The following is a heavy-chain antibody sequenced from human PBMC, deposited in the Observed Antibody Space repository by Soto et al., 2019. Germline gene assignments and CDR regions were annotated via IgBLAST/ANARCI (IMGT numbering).Heavy chain of an antibody. V-gene: IGHV3-23*01. D-gene: IGHD3-10*01. Sequence: GGSLRLSCAASGFTFSSYAMSWVRQAPGKGLEWVSGISGSGGSTYDADSVKGRFTISRDNSKNTLYLQMNSLRAEDTAVYYCAEAHYYGSGSYYNEGPHYYYGMDVWGQGTTVTVSS. CDR3: AEAHYYGSGSYYNEGPHYYYGMDV. CDR1: GFTFSSYA. J-gene: IGHJ6*02. CDR2: ISGSGGST.